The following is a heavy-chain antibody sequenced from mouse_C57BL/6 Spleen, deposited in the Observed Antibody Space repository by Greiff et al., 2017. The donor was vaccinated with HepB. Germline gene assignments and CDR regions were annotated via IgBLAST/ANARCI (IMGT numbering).Heavy chain of an antibody. Sequence: EVQLQQSGPVLVKPGASVKMSCKASGYTFTDYYMNWVKQSHGKSLEWIGVINPYNGGTSYNQKFKGKATLTVDKSSSTAYMELNSLTSEDSAVYYCARDSYYGSTYYAMDYWGQGTSVTVSS. CDR1: GYTFTDYY. V-gene: IGHV1-19*01. CDR2: INPYNGGT. CDR3: ARDSYYGSTYYAMDY. J-gene: IGHJ4*01. D-gene: IGHD1-1*01.